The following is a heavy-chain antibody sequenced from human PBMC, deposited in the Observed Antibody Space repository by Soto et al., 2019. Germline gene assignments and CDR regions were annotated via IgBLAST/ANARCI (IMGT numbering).Heavy chain of an antibody. CDR2: ISGGGGST. J-gene: IGHJ3*02. CDR3: AKDPFYSGYDLAFDI. D-gene: IGHD5-12*01. Sequence: GGSLRLSCAASGFTFSSYAMSWVRQAPGKGLEWVSTISGGGGSTYYADTVKGRFTLSRDNSKNTLYLQMNSLRAEDTAVYYCAKDPFYSGYDLAFDIWGQGAMVTVSS. V-gene: IGHV3-23*01. CDR1: GFTFSSYA.